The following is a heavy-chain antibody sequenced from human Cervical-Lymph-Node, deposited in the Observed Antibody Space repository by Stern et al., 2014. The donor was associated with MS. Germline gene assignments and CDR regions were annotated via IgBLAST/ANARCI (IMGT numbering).Heavy chain of an antibody. Sequence: EVQLVESGAEVKKPGESLKISCKGSGYSFTANWIAWVRQMPGKGLEWMVIINLGDSDTRYSPSFQGQVTISADKSISTAYLQWSSLKASDTAMYYCARDYGDYAFDYWGQGTLVTVSS. CDR3: ARDYGDYAFDY. V-gene: IGHV5-51*01. CDR2: INLGDSDT. D-gene: IGHD4-17*01. J-gene: IGHJ4*02. CDR1: GYSFTANW.